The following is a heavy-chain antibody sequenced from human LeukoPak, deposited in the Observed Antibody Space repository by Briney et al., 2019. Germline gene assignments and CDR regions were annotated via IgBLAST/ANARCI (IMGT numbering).Heavy chain of an antibody. CDR1: GFTFSSYA. CDR3: ARGRRRSMITFGGVIVIWFDP. D-gene: IGHD3-16*02. V-gene: IGHV3-23*01. Sequence: PGGSLRLSCAASGFTFSSYAMSWVRQAPGKGLEWVSAISGSGGSTYYADSVKGRFTISRDNSKNTLYLQMNSLRADDTAVYYCARGRRRSMITFGGVIVIWFDPWGQGTLVTVSS. J-gene: IGHJ5*02. CDR2: ISGSGGST.